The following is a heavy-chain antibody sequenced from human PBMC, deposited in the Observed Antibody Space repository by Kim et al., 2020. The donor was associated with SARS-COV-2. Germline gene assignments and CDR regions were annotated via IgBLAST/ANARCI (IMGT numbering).Heavy chain of an antibody. CDR3: AAGTGKSDFDY. V-gene: IGHV3-15*01. CDR1: GFTFSNAW. CDR2: IKSKTVGGTR. J-gene: IGHJ4*02. D-gene: IGHD4-17*01. Sequence: GGSLRLSCAASGFTFSNAWLSWVRQAPGKGLEWIGRIKSKTVGGTRDYAAPVKGRIFMSRDDSKNTLYLQMNSLKNEDTAVYYCAAGTGKSDFDYWGQGTLVTVSS.